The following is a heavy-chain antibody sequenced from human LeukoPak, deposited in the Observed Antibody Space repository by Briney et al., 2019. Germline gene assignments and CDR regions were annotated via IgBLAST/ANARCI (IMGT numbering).Heavy chain of an antibody. J-gene: IGHJ4*02. CDR1: GFTFRSYG. CDR3: ARPGVSSVVGYYFDN. Sequence: PGGSLRLSCAVSGFTFRSYGMHWVRQTPGKELVWVSHINSDGTRTMYADSVRGRFTISRDNSKNTLYLQMNSLKTEDTAVYYCARPGVSSVVGYYFDNWGQGTLVTVSA. CDR2: INSDGTRT. D-gene: IGHD5/OR15-5a*01. V-gene: IGHV3-74*03.